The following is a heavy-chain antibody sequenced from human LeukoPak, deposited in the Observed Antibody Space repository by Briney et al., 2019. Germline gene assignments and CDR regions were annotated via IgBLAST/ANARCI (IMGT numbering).Heavy chain of an antibody. CDR3: AKDSTWIQLWFDY. Sequence: QSGGSLRLSCAASGFTFSNYAMTWVRQAPGKGLEWVSVIGGSGVNAYYADSVKGRFTISRDNSKNTVYPQMNSLRADDTALYYCAKDSTWIQLWFDYWGQGTLVTVSS. J-gene: IGHJ4*02. V-gene: IGHV3-23*01. CDR1: GFTFSNYA. D-gene: IGHD5-18*01. CDR2: IGGSGVNA.